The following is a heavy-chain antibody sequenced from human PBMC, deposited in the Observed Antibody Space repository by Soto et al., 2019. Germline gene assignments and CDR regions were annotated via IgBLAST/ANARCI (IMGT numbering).Heavy chain of an antibody. CDR3: ARGIPVGDYYYMDV. V-gene: IGHV1-18*01. D-gene: IGHD1-26*01. CDR2: VSAYNGVT. Sequence: QVHLAQSGAEVKEPGDSVKVSCKASGYTFTAYGINWVRQAPGQGLEWMGWVSAYNGVTNYAQKLHGRVAMTTDTSTKTGYTELRSQRPDDTAVYYCARGIPVGDYYYMDVWGIGTTVTVSS. CDR1: GYTFTAYG. J-gene: IGHJ6*03.